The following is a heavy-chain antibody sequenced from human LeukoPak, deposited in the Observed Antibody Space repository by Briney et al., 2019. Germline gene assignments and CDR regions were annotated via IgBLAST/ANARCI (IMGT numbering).Heavy chain of an antibody. D-gene: IGHD6-6*01. CDR2: ISWNSGSI. CDR1: GFTFDDYA. V-gene: IGHV3-9*01. CDR3: AKDLSSSEDAFDI. Sequence: GGSLRLSCAASGFTFDDYAMHRVRQAPGKGLEWVSGISWNSGSIGYADSVKGRFTISRDNAKNSLYLQMNSLRAEDTALYYCAKDLSSSEDAFDIWGQGTMVTVSS. J-gene: IGHJ3*02.